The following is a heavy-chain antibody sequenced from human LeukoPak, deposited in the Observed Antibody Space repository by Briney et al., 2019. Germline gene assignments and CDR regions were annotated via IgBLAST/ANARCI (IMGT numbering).Heavy chain of an antibody. J-gene: IGHJ4*02. D-gene: IGHD3-22*01. CDR1: GGSISSYY. Sequence: PSETLSLTCTVSGGSISSYYWSWIRQPPGKGLEWIGYIYTSGSTNYNPSLKSRVTISVDTSKNQFSLKLSSVTAADTAVYYCARDYYDSSGYAELWGQGTLVTVSS. V-gene: IGHV4-4*09. CDR3: ARDYYDSSGYAEL. CDR2: IYTSGST.